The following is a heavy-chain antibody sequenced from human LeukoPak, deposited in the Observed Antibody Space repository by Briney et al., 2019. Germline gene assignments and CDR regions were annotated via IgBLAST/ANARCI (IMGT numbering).Heavy chain of an antibody. Sequence: PGGSLRLSCATSGFTIAKSDMAWVRQAPVKGLEWDSIVYTGSRTFHADSVKGRFTMSRDQSKNTVGLQMNSLRSEDTALYYCARGSMPGTGLPFDYWGQGTQVSVSS. CDR2: VYTGSRT. CDR1: GFTIAKSD. CDR3: ARGSMPGTGLPFDY. J-gene: IGHJ4*02. D-gene: IGHD3-9*01. V-gene: IGHV3-53*05.